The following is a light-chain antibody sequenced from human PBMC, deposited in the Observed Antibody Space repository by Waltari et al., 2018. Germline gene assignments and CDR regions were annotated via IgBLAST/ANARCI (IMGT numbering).Light chain of an antibody. CDR2: EAS. CDR3: QQYNNWPPLT. CDR1: QSVSSD. Sequence: EILMTQSPGTLSVSPGERATLSCRASQSVSSDLAWYQQKPGQAPILLSYEASTRATGIPDRFSGRGSGTEFTLTISSRQPEDFGLYYCQQYNNWPPLTFGGGTKVEIK. V-gene: IGKV3-15*01. J-gene: IGKJ4*01.